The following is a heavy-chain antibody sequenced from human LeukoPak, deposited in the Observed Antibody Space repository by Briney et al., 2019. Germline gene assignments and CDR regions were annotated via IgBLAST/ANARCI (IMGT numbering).Heavy chain of an antibody. D-gene: IGHD1-7*01. CDR2: INPNSGGT. J-gene: IGHJ4*02. CDR1: GYTFTGYY. Sequence: ASVKVSCKASGYTFTGYYMHWVRQAPGQGLEWMGWINPNSGGTKYAQKFQGRVTMTRDTSISTAYMELSRLRSDDTAVYYCASGITGTTVVDYWGQGTLVTVSS. V-gene: IGHV1-2*02. CDR3: ASGITGTTVVDY.